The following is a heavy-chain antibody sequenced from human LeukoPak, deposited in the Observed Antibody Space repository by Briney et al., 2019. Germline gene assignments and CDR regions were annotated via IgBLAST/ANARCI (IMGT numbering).Heavy chain of an antibody. CDR1: GGTFSSYA. V-gene: IGHV1-69*01. Sequence: SVKVSCKASGGTFSSYAISWVRQAPGQGLEWMGGIIPIFGTANYAQKFQGRVTITADESTSTAYMELSSLRSEDTAVYYCAKALRYYYDSSGYWTYFDYWGQGTLVTVSS. CDR3: AKALRYYYDSSGYWTYFDY. CDR2: IIPIFGTA. D-gene: IGHD3-22*01. J-gene: IGHJ4*02.